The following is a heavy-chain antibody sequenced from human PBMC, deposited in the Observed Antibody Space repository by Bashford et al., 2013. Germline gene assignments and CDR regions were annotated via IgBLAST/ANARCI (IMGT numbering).Heavy chain of an antibody. D-gene: IGHD6-25*01. V-gene: IGHV5-10-1*01. CDR2: MDPDDSYT. J-gene: IGHJ4*02. CDR3: ARRSGYDRGGYSSAWTEDY. Sequence: WVRQMPGKGLEWMGRMDPDDSYTSYSPSFQGHVTMSVDKSISTAYLQWSSLKASDTAIYYCARRSGYDRGGYSSAWTEDYWGQGTPGHRLL.